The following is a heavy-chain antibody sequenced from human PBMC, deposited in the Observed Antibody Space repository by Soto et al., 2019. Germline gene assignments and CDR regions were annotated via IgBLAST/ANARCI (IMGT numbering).Heavy chain of an antibody. CDR3: ASKVLLSLSMDS. D-gene: IGHD3-10*01. CDR2: INPNNGGT. CDR1: GYTFSDSY. V-gene: IGHV1-2*02. Sequence: ASVKVSCKTSGYTFSDSYMHWVRQAPGQGLEWMGWINPNNGGTNYAQKFQDRVTMTSDTSLTTAFLELSSLTYDDTAVYYCASKVLLSLSMDSWGQGTLVTVSS. J-gene: IGHJ4*02.